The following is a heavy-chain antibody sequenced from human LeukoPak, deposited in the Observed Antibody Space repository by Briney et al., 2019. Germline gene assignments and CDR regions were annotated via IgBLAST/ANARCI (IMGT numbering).Heavy chain of an antibody. D-gene: IGHD3-10*01. J-gene: IGHJ3*02. V-gene: IGHV4-59*12. Sequence: SETLSLTCTVSGGSISSYYWSWIRQPPGKGLEWIGYIYYSGSTYYNPSLKSRVTISVDTSKNQFSLKLSSVTAADTAVYYCASASGTGDAFDIWGQGTMVTVSP. CDR2: IYYSGST. CDR3: ASASGTGDAFDI. CDR1: GGSISSYY.